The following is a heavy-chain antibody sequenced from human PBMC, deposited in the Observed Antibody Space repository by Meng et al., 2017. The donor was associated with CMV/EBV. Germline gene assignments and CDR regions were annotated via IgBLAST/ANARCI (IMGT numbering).Heavy chain of an antibody. CDR1: GGSISSGDYY. Sequence: QGQRQRPAPGLGKPSQTLSLPCTVSGGSISSGDYYWSWIRQPPGKGLEWIGYIYYSGSTYYNPSLKSRVTISVDTSKNQFSLKLSSVTAADTAVYYCARVTSRVAGAFDYWGQGTLVTVSS. CDR3: ARVTSRVAGAFDY. CDR2: IYYSGST. J-gene: IGHJ4*02. V-gene: IGHV4-30-4*08. D-gene: IGHD1-14*01.